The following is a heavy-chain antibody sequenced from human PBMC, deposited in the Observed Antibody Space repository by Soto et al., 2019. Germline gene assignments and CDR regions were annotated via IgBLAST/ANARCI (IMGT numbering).Heavy chain of an antibody. CDR3: ARAIQSGYYTPYYFDY. CDR1: GGSISSGGYY. D-gene: IGHD3-3*01. J-gene: IGHJ4*02. V-gene: IGHV4-31*03. CDR2: IYYSGST. Sequence: SETLSLTCTVSGGSISSGGYYWSWIRQHPGKGLEWIGYIYYSGSTYYNPSLKSRVTISVDTSKNQFSLKLSSVTAADTAVYYCARAIQSGYYTPYYFDYWGQGTLVTAPQ.